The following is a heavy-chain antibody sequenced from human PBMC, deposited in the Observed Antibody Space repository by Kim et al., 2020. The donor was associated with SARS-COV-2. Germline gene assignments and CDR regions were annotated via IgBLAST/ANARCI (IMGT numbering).Heavy chain of an antibody. V-gene: IGHV3-23*01. D-gene: IGHD3-3*01. CDR2: TSSSGGST. CDR3: ARDLRFLEWFYAMDV. J-gene: IGHJ6*02. Sequence: GGSLRLSCVASGFTFSNYAMSWVRQAPGKGLDWFSGTSSSGGSTYYAASMKDRFTISRDNSKNTLYLQINRLRAEDTAVYYCARDLRFLEWFYAMDVWGQGTTVTVSS. CDR1: GFTFSNYA.